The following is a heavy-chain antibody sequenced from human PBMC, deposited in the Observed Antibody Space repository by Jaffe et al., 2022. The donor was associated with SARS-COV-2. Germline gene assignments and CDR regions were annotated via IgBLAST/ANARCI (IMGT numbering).Heavy chain of an antibody. Sequence: QLQLQESGPGLVKPSETLSLICSVSGGSISSSSYYWGWIRQPPGKGLEWIGTIYYSGNTYYNPSLKSRVTISVDTSNNQFSLKLSSVTAADTSVYYCARQAWGSKGEFDYWGQGTLVTVSS. CDR3: ARQAWGSKGEFDY. CDR2: IYYSGNT. J-gene: IGHJ4*02. D-gene: IGHD7-27*01. V-gene: IGHV4-39*01. CDR1: GGSISSSSYY.